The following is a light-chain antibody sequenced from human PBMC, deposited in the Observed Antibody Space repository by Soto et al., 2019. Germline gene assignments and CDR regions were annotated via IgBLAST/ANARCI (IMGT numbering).Light chain of an antibody. CDR1: SSNIGSEP. V-gene: IGLV1-44*01. Sequence: QAVVSQQPSVSGTPGQRVTISCSGSSSNIGSEPVNWYQQVPGTAPKLLVYNDHQRPSGVPDRFSGSKSGTSASLAISGLQSEDEADYYCAAWDGSLKGGVFGGGTKVTVL. CDR3: AAWDGSLKGGV. J-gene: IGLJ3*02. CDR2: NDH.